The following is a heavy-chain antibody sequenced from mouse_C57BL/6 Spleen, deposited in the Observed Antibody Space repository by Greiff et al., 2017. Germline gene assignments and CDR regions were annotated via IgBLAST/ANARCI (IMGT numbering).Heavy chain of an antibody. CDR3: ARSLGRAMDY. V-gene: IGHV1-82*01. D-gene: IGHD4-1*01. Sequence: VQLQQSGPELVKPGASVKISCKASGYAFSSSWMNWVKQRPGKGLEWIGRIYPGDGDTNYNGKFKGKAKLTADKSSSTAYMQLSSLTSEDSAVYFCARSLGRAMDYWGQGTSVTVSS. J-gene: IGHJ4*01. CDR1: GYAFSSSW. CDR2: IYPGDGDT.